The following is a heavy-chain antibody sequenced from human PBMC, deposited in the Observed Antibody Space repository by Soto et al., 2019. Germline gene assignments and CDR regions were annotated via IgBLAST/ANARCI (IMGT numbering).Heavy chain of an antibody. CDR2: INQSGST. J-gene: IGHJ4*02. CDR3: ARTYSSSWSPFDY. V-gene: IGHV4-34*01. Sequence: QVQLQQWGAGLLKPSETLSLTCAVYGGSFSGYYWSWIRQPPGKGLEWIGEINQSGSTNYNPSLKSRVTISVDTSKNQFSLKPSSVTAADTAVYYCARTYSSSWSPFDYWGQGTLVTVSS. D-gene: IGHD6-13*01. CDR1: GGSFSGYY.